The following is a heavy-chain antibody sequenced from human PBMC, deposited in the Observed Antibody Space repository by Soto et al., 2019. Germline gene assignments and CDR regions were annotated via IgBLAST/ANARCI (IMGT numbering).Heavy chain of an antibody. V-gene: IGHV5-10-1*01. CDR2: IDPSDSQT. D-gene: IGHD5-12*01. CDR3: ATSTKHVDTDYCDH. J-gene: IGHJ4*02. Sequence: GESLKISCKLSKDNLNNYWIAWVRQVPGKGLEWMGRIDPSDSQTIYSPSFQGHVTISADKSSSTAYLQWGSLTASDTAMFYCATSTKHVDTDYCDHWGQGTQVTVSS. CDR1: KDNLNNYW.